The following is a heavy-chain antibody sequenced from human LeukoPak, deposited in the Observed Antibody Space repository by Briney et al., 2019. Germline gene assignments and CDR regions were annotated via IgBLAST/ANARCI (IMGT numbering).Heavy chain of an antibody. CDR1: GFTFSDYW. CDR3: ARWRGSTSERSDY. V-gene: IGHV3-7*01. J-gene: IGHJ4*02. CDR2: IKQDGSAK. Sequence: GGSLRLSCTASGFTFSDYWMTWVRQAPGKGLEWVANIKQDGSAKYYVDSVKGRLTISRDNAKNSLYLQMGSLRVEDTATYYCARWRGSTSERSDYWGQGTLVTVSS. D-gene: IGHD2-2*01.